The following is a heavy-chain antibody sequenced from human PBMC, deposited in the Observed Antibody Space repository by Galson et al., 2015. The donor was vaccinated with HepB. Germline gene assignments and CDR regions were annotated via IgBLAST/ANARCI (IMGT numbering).Heavy chain of an antibody. V-gene: IGHV3-23*01. CDR3: AKGGSWYYYYYMDV. CDR1: GFTFSSYA. D-gene: IGHD2-15*01. CDR2: ISGGGGST. Sequence: SLRLSCGASGFTFSSYAMSWVRQAPGKGLEWVSDISGGGGSTYYADSVKGRFTISRDNAKNTLYLQMNSLRAEDTAVYYCAKGGSWYYYYYMDVWGKGTTVIVSS. J-gene: IGHJ6*03.